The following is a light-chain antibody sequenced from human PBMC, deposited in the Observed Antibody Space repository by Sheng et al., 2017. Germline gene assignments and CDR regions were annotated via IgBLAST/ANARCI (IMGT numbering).Light chain of an antibody. CDR2: EVT. Sequence: QSALTQSPSASGSPGQSVTISCTGTSSDVGGYNYVSWYQQHPGKAPKLMIYEVTKRPSGVPDRFSGSKSGDTASLTVSGLQAEDEADYYCLSYAGSNNPYVFGTGTKVTVL. J-gene: IGLJ1*01. CDR1: SSDVGGYNY. CDR3: LSYAGSNNPYV. V-gene: IGLV2-8*01.